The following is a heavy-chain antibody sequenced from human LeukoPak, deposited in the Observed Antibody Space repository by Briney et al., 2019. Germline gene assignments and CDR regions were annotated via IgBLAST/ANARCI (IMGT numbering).Heavy chain of an antibody. CDR1: GGTFSSYA. J-gene: IGHJ4*02. CDR2: IIPIFGTA. D-gene: IGHD4-17*01. CDR3: ARRVGDDYGDYGPERLRADYFDY. V-gene: IGHV1-69*13. Sequence: SVKVSCKASGGTFSSYAISWVRQAPGQGLEWMGGIIPIFGTANYAQKFQGRVTITADESTSTAYMELSSLRSEDTAVYYCARRVGDDYGDYGPERLRADYFDYWGQGTLVTVSS.